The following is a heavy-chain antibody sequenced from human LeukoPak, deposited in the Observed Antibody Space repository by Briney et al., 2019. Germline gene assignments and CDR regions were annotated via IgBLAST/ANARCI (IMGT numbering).Heavy chain of an antibody. J-gene: IGHJ3*02. CDR1: GGSISSYY. Sequence: SETLSLTCTVSGGSISSYYWSWIRQPPGKGLEWIGYIYYSGSTNYNPSLKSRVTISVDTSKNQFSLKLSSVTAADTAVYYCARDRENGGDPDAFDIWGQGTMVTVSS. CDR2: IYYSGST. CDR3: ARDRENGGDPDAFDI. V-gene: IGHV4-59*12. D-gene: IGHD2-21*02.